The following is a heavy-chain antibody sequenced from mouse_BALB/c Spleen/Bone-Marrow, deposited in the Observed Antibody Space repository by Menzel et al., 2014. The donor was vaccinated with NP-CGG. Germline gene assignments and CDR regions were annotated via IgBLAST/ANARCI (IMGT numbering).Heavy chain of an antibody. CDR3: TRSRDYGNWFAY. D-gene: IGHD2-1*01. CDR2: IDPSDSYT. Sequence: QVQLKESGVELVKPGASVKMSCKASGYTFTSYWMHRVKQRPGQGLEWIGVIDPSDSYTSYNQKFKGKATLTVDTSSSTAYMQLSSLTSEDSAVYYCTRSRDYGNWFAYWGQGTLVTVSA. V-gene: IGHV1S127*01. CDR1: GYTFTSYW. J-gene: IGHJ3*01.